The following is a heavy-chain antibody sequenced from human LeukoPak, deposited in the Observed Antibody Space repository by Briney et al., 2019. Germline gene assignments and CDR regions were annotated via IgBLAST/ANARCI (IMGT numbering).Heavy chain of an antibody. D-gene: IGHD4-17*01. J-gene: IGHJ4*02. CDR2: ISVYNGNT. Sequence: VASVKVSCKASGYTFTSYGISWVRQAPGQGLEWMGWISVYNGNTNYAQKLQGRVTMTTDTSTSTAYMGLRSLRSDDTAVYYCARGPSPDYGDYDFFCYWGQGTLVTVSS. CDR1: GYTFTSYG. CDR3: ARGPSPDYGDYDFFCY. V-gene: IGHV1-18*01.